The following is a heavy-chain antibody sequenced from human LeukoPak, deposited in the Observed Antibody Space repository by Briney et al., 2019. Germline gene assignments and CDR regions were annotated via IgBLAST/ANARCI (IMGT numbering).Heavy chain of an antibody. CDR3: ASLGGGYHICY. CDR1: GFTFSSYE. Sequence: GGSLRLSCAASGFTFSSYEMHWVRQPPGKGLEWVSYISSSGSAIFYADSVKGRFTISRDNAKNSLYLQMNSLRAEDTAVYYCASLGGGYHICYWGQGTLVTVSS. V-gene: IGHV3-48*03. CDR2: ISSSGSAI. J-gene: IGHJ4*02. D-gene: IGHD3-16*01.